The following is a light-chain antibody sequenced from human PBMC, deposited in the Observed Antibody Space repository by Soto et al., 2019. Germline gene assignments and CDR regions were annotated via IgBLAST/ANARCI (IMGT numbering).Light chain of an antibody. CDR1: QSVSSY. CDR3: QQRSNWPPT. CDR2: DAS. V-gene: IGKV3-11*01. J-gene: IGKJ1*01. Sequence: EIVLTQSPATLSLSPGERATLSCRASQSVSSYLACDQQKPGQAPRLLIYDASNRATGIPARFSGSGSGTDFTLTISSLEPEDFAVYYCQQRSNWPPTFGQGTKVEIK.